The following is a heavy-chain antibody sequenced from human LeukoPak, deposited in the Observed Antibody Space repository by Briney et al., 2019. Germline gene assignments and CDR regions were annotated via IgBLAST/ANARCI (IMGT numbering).Heavy chain of an antibody. V-gene: IGHV3-21*01. CDR3: ASSKGLFIAAAVGAFDI. CDR2: ISSSSSYI. D-gene: IGHD6-13*01. CDR1: GFTFSSYS. Sequence: GGSLRLSCAASGFTFSSYSMNWVRQAPGKGLEWVPSISSSSSYIYYADSVKGRFTISRDNAKNSLYLQMNSLRAEDTAVYYCASSKGLFIAAAVGAFDIWGQGTMVTVSS. J-gene: IGHJ3*02.